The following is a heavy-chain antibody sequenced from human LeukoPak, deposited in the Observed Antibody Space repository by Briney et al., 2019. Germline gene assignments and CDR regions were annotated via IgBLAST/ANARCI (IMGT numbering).Heavy chain of an antibody. CDR3: ARGGRFGVLLPFPHWFDP. CDR2: INHRGSA. Sequence: SETLSLTRAVSGGSFTGYYWSWIRQSPGTGLEWIGEINHRGSANYNPSLKSRVTISLNTSVTHFALRLDSVTAADTAIYYCARGGRFGVLLPFPHWFDPWGQGSLVTVSS. CDR1: GGSFTGYY. J-gene: IGHJ5*02. D-gene: IGHD3-10*01. V-gene: IGHV4-34*01.